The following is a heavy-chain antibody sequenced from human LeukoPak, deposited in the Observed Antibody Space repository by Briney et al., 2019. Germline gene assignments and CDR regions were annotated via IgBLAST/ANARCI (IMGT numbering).Heavy chain of an antibody. J-gene: IGHJ4*02. Sequence: GGSLRLSCAASGFTVITNYMSWVRQAPGKGLEWVSAISGSGGSTYYADSVKGRFTISRDNSKNTLYLQMNSLRAEDTAVYYCAKFGSHDGVDYWGQGTLVTVSS. CDR2: ISGSGGST. V-gene: IGHV3-23*01. D-gene: IGHD3-16*01. CDR3: AKFGSHDGVDY. CDR1: GFTVITNY.